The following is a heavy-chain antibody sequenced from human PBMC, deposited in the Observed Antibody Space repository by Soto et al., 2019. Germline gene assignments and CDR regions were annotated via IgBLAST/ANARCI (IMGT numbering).Heavy chain of an antibody. CDR2: ISYDGSNK. Sequence: GGSLRLSCAASGFTFSSYAMHWVRQAPGKGLEWVAVISYDGSNKYYADSVKGRFTISRDNSKNTLYLQMNSPRAEDTAVYYCARDLKYCTNGVCYPSDYGMDVWGQGTTVTVSS. J-gene: IGHJ6*02. V-gene: IGHV3-30-3*01. CDR3: ARDLKYCTNGVCYPSDYGMDV. CDR1: GFTFSSYA. D-gene: IGHD2-8*01.